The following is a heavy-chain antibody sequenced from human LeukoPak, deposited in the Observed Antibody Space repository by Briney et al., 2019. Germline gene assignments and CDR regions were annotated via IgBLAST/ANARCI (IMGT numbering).Heavy chain of an antibody. CDR1: GFTFSDYY. J-gene: IGHJ4*02. V-gene: IGHV3-11*04. CDR2: ISSSGSTI. D-gene: IGHD3-9*01. CDR3: ARLELRYFDWLPTQIDY. Sequence: PGGPLRLSCAASGFTFSDYYMSWIRQAPGKGLEWVSYISSSGSTIYYADSVKGRFTISRDNAKNSLYLQMNSLRAEDTAVYYCARLELRYFDWLPTQIDYWGQGTLVTVSS.